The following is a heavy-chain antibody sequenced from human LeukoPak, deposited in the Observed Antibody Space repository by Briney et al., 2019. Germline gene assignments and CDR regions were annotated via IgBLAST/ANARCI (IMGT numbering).Heavy chain of an antibody. CDR1: GFTFSSYA. J-gene: IGHJ4*02. CDR3: AKDLYSSASDY. V-gene: IGHV3-23*01. CDR2: TTGSGSRT. D-gene: IGHD6-19*01. Sequence: GGSLRLSCAASGFTFSSYAMRWVRQAPGKGLEWVSSTTGSGSRTYYADSVKGRFTISRDNSKNMLYLQMNSLRAEDTAVYYCAKDLYSSASDYWGQGTLVTVSS.